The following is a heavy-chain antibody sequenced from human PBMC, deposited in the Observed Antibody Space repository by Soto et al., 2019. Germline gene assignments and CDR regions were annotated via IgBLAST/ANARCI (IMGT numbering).Heavy chain of an antibody. CDR1: GLHFSTAW. V-gene: IGHV3-15*07. J-gene: IGHJ4*01. D-gene: IGHD6-6*01. CDR2: IKSKTDGGTS. Sequence: GGSLRLSCAASGLHFSTAWINWVRQNPGKGLEWVGRIKSKTDGGTSDFAAPVRGRFAISRDDSESMVYLQMDSLKTEDTAVFFFSTDSYFTLKLVLFDYWALGTLVTVSP. CDR3: STDSYFTLKLVLFDY.